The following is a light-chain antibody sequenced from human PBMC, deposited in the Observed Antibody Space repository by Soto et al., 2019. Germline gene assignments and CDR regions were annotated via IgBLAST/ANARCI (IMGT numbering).Light chain of an antibody. CDR3: QQYNSYSIT. Sequence: DIQMSQSASTLSASVGDRVTITCRASQSISSWLAWYQQKPGKAPRLLIYKASSLESGVPSRFSGSGSGTEFTLTISSLQPDDVATYYCQQYNSYSITLGQGTRLEIK. CDR1: QSISSW. V-gene: IGKV1-5*03. CDR2: KAS. J-gene: IGKJ5*01.